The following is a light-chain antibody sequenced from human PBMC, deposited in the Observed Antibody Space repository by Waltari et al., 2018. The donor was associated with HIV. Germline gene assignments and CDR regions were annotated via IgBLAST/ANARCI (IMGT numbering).Light chain of an antibody. V-gene: IGKV4-1*01. CDR1: QSVLYSSNNKNY. CDR2: WAS. Sequence: DIVLTQSPDSLAVSLGERATINCKSSQSVLYSSNNKNYLAWYQQRPGQPPKMLIYWASTRESGVPDRFTGSGSGTEFTLTINSLQSEDFAVYYCQQYNAWPRTFGQGTKVEVK. CDR3: QQYNAWPRT. J-gene: IGKJ1*01.